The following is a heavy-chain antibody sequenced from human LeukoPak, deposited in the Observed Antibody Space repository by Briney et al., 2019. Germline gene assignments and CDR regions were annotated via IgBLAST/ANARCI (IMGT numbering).Heavy chain of an antibody. CDR1: GGTFSSYA. Sequence: EASVKVSCKASGGTFSSYAISWVRQAPGQGLEWMGWIGGYNGNTNYAQKLQGRVTMSTDTSTRTAYMELRSLRSDDTAVYYCAREGDNSGYFQNWFDPWGQGTLVTVSS. V-gene: IGHV1-18*01. J-gene: IGHJ5*02. D-gene: IGHD3-22*01. CDR3: AREGDNSGYFQNWFDP. CDR2: IGGYNGNT.